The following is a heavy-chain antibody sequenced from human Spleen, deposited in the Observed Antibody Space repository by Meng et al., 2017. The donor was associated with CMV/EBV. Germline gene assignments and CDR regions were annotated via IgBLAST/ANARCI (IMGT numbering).Heavy chain of an antibody. V-gene: IGHV4-59*11. CDR1: GDYIISHY. D-gene: IGHD5-12*01. Sequence: SLTCTVSGDYIISHYWSWIRQPSGKGLEWIGYIYYSGSTNSNPSLKSRVTISLDASQNQFSLKLSSVTAADTAVYYCASGGGYHSIDYWGQGTLVTVSS. CDR2: IYYSGST. J-gene: IGHJ4*02. CDR3: ASGGGYHSIDY.